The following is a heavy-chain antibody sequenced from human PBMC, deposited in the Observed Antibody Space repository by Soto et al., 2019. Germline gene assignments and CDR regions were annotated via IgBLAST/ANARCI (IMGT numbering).Heavy chain of an antibody. CDR1: GFTFSSYG. D-gene: IGHD3-22*01. J-gene: IGHJ6*02. V-gene: IGHV3-33*01. CDR2: IWYDGSNK. Sequence: GGSLRLSCAPSGFTFSSYGMHWVRQAPGKGLEWVAVIWYDGSNKYYADSVKGRFTISRDNSKNTLYLQMNSLRAEDTAVYYCARVWAGYYDSPLDVWGQGTTVTVSS. CDR3: ARVWAGYYDSPLDV.